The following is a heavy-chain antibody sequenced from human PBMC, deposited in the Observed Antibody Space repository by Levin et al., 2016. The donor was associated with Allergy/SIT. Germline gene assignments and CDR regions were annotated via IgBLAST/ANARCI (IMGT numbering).Heavy chain of an antibody. V-gene: IGHV1-2*04. CDR1: GYSFIDYY. D-gene: IGHD3-22*01. CDR3: ALSITMIVVV. J-gene: IGHJ4*02. CDR2: INPKSGGT. Sequence: ASVKVSCKASGYSFIDYYVHWVRQAPGQGLELMGWINPKSGGTNYAQNFQGWVTMTRDTSITTVYMELRRLKSDDTAVYYCALSITMIVVVWGQGTLVTVSS.